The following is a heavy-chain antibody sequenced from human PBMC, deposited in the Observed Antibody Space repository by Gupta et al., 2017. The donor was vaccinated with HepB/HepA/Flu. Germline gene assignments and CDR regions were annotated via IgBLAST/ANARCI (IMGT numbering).Heavy chain of an antibody. CDR3: ARAVADNYFDY. V-gene: IGHV3-33*01. Sequence: QVQLVESGGGVVQPGRSLRLSCAASGFTFSNYGIPWVRQAPGKGLEWVAVIWYDGSKKYYADSVKGRFTISRDNSKNTLYLQMNSLRAEDTAVYYCARAVADNYFDYWGQGTLVTVSS. D-gene: IGHD6-19*01. CDR1: GFTFSNYG. CDR2: IWYDGSKK. J-gene: IGHJ4*02.